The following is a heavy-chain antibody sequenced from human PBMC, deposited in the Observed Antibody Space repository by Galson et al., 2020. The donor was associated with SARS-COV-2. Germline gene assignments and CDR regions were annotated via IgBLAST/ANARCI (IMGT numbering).Heavy chain of an antibody. Sequence: ASVKVSCKASGYTFTSYALHWVRQAPGQRPEWMGWINTVNGNTKHPQKFQGRISIIRDTYANTAYMELSSLRSKDTAVYYCAREFSGSGNYYGDAFDIWGQGTMVTVS. D-gene: IGHD3-10*01. CDR2: INTVNGNT. CDR3: AREFSGSGNYYGDAFDI. V-gene: IGHV1-3*04. J-gene: IGHJ3*02. CDR1: GYTFTSYA.